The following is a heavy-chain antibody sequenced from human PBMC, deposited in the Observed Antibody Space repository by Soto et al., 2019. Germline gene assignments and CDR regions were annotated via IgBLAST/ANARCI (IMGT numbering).Heavy chain of an antibody. V-gene: IGHV4-31*03. D-gene: IGHD3-16*01. CDR3: ARLWSLGALAYYYGMDV. Sequence: QLQLQESGPGLVRPSQTLSLTCTVSGGSISSGGYYWSWIRQHPGKGLEWIGYIYYTGTTYYNPSRPSRITMSVDTSKNPFSLNLSSVTAADTAVYFCARLWSLGALAYYYGMDVWGQGTTVTVSS. J-gene: IGHJ6*02. CDR1: GGSISSGGYY. CDR2: IYYTGTT.